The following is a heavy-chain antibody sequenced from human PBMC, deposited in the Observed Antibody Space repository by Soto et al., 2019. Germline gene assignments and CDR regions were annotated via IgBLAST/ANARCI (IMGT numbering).Heavy chain of an antibody. J-gene: IGHJ6*03. CDR2: IIPILGIA. CDR1: GGTFSSYT. Sequence: SVKVSCKASGGTFSSYTISWVRQAPGQGLEWMGRIIPILGIANYAQKFQGRVTITADKTTSTAYMELSSLRAEDTAVYYCARGHLYGYRNYYYSYMDVWGKGTMVTV. V-gene: IGHV1-69*02. CDR3: ARGHLYGYRNYYYSYMDV. D-gene: IGHD6-25*01.